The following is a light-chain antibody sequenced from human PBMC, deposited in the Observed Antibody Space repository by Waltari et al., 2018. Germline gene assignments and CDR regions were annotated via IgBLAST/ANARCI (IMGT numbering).Light chain of an antibody. V-gene: IGKV1-5*01. CDR3: QQYTTYSGT. CDR2: DVS. CDR1: QSVSRW. Sequence: DIQMTQSPSTLSASIGDRVTITCRASQSVSRWLARYQQKPGKAPKVLIYDVSSLESGVPSRFSGSGSGTEFTLTISSLQPDDFATYYCQQYTTYSGTFGQGTKVEIK. J-gene: IGKJ1*01.